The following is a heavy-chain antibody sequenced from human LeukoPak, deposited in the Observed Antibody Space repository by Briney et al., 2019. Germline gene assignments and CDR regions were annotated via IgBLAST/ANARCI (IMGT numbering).Heavy chain of an antibody. D-gene: IGHD3-10*01. V-gene: IGHV1-2*06. Sequence: GASVKVSCKASGYTFTGYYMHWVRQAPGQGLEWMGRINPNSGGTSYAQRIQGRVTLTRDTSITTAYMELTSLRSDDTAVYYCARDRGSGDVFDYWGQGTLVTVSS. CDR1: GYTFTGYY. CDR2: INPNSGGT. CDR3: ARDRGSGDVFDY. J-gene: IGHJ4*02.